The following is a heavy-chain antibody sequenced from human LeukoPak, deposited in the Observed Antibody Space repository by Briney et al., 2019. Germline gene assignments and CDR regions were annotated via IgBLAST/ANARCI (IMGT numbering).Heavy chain of an antibody. Sequence: GGSLRLSCAASGFTFTRYWMSWVRQAPGKGLEWVASINQDESEKYYVDSVKGRFTISRDNADNSLYLQMNSLRPEDTAVYYCVRIAVEVWGQGTLVTVSS. CDR2: INQDESEK. CDR3: VRIAVEV. V-gene: IGHV3-7*01. D-gene: IGHD2-2*01. J-gene: IGHJ4*02. CDR1: GFTFTRYW.